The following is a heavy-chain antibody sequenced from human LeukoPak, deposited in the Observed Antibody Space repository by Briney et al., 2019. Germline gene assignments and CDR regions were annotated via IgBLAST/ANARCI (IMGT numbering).Heavy chain of an antibody. D-gene: IGHD2-2*01. J-gene: IGHJ4*02. CDR2: IIPILGIA. V-gene: IGHV1-69*04. CDR1: GGTFSSYA. Sequence: GASVKVSCKASGGTFSSYAISWVRQAPGQGLEWMGRIIPILGIANYAQKFQGRVTITADKSTSTAYMELSSLRSEDTAVYYCARTQGYQLLPAPLDYWGQGTLVTVSS. CDR3: ARTQGYQLLPAPLDY.